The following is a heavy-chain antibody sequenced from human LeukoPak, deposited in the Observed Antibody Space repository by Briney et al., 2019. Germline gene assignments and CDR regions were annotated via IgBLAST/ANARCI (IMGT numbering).Heavy chain of an antibody. CDR3: ARHSRGSPIDD. Sequence: GGSLRLSCAASGFTFNSYWMSWVRQAPEKGPEWLANTRKDGSDKQYVDSVKGRFTISRDNAKNSLYLQMNSLSAEDTAVYYCARHSRGSPIDDWGQGTLVTVSS. CDR2: TRKDGSDK. J-gene: IGHJ4*02. CDR1: GFTFNSYW. D-gene: IGHD2-15*01. V-gene: IGHV3-7*01.